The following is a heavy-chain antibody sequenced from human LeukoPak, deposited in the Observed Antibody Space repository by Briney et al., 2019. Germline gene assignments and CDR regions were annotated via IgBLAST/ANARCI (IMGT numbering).Heavy chain of an antibody. Sequence: ASVKVSCKASGGTFSSYAISWVRQAPGQGLEWMGWINPNSGGTNYAQKFQGRVTMTRDTSISTAYMELSRLRSDDTAVYYCARGGYYDSSGYYVGNYWGQGTLVTVSS. V-gene: IGHV1-2*02. CDR2: INPNSGGT. J-gene: IGHJ4*02. CDR3: ARGGYYDSSGYYVGNY. D-gene: IGHD3-22*01. CDR1: GGTFSSYA.